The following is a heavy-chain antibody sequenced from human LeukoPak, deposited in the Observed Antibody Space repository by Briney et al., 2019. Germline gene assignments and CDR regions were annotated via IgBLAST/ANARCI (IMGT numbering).Heavy chain of an antibody. CDR3: ARGPRNIVVVVAANQDYYFDY. CDR2: INPNSGGT. Sequence: GASVKVSCKASGYTFTGYYMHWVRQAPGQGLEWMGWINPNSGGTNYAQKFQGRVTMTRDTSISTAYMELSRLRSDDTAVYYCARGPRNIVVVVAANQDYYFDYWGQGTLVTVSS. J-gene: IGHJ4*02. CDR1: GYTFTGYY. D-gene: IGHD2-15*01. V-gene: IGHV1-2*02.